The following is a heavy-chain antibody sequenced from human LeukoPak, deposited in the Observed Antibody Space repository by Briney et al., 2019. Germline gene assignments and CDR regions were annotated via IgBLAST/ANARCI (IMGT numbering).Heavy chain of an antibody. CDR3: ARVYRLYESKYTAAYDI. D-gene: IGHD5-18*01. Sequence: ASVKVSCKASGYNYRDYNIHWVRHAPGQGLEWVGWINPQSGGTRYAPRFQGRVTMSSDTSINTAYMELRRLTSDDTAVFYCARVYRLYESKYTAAYDIWGQGTGVTVSS. CDR2: INPQSGGT. V-gene: IGHV1-2*02. J-gene: IGHJ3*02. CDR1: GYNYRDYN.